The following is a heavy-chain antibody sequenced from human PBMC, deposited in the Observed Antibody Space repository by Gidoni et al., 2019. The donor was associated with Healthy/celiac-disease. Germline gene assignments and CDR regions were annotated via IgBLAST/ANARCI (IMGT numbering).Heavy chain of an antibody. Sequence: QVQLQQWGAGLLKPSETLSLTCAVYGGSFSGYYWSWSRQPPGKGLEWIGEINHSGSTNYNPSLKSRVTISVDTSKNQFSLKLSSVTAADTAVYYCARGLRNYGSGSYYKDWGQGTLVTVSS. CDR3: ARGLRNYGSGSYYKD. J-gene: IGHJ4*02. V-gene: IGHV4-34*01. CDR1: GGSFSGYY. CDR2: INHSGST. D-gene: IGHD3-10*01.